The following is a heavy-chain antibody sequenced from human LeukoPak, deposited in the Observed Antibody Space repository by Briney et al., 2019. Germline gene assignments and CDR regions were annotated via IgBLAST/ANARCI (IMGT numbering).Heavy chain of an antibody. J-gene: IGHJ5*02. CDR2: IKQDGSEK. V-gene: IGHV3-7*01. CDR3: ARLCSSRWFDP. Sequence: GGCLRLSCAASGFSFTTYWMSWVRQAPGQGLEWVDNIKQDGSEKYYVDSVKGRFTISRDNAKNSLYLQMNSLRVEDTAVYYCARLCSSRWFDPWGQGTLVTVTS. CDR1: GFSFTTYW. D-gene: IGHD6-13*01.